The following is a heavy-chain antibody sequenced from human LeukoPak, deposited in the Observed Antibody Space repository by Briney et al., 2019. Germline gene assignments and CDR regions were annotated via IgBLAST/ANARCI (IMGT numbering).Heavy chain of an antibody. V-gene: IGHV3-53*01. CDR1: GFTVSSNY. J-gene: IGHJ4*02. D-gene: IGHD3-16*01. Sequence: GGSLRLSCAASGFTVSSNYMSWVRQAPGKGLEWVSVIYSGGSTYYADSVKGRFTISRDNSKNTLYLQMNSLRAEDTAVYYCAKDRGDYDYYFDYWGQGTLVAVSS. CDR2: IYSGGST. CDR3: AKDRGDYDYYFDY.